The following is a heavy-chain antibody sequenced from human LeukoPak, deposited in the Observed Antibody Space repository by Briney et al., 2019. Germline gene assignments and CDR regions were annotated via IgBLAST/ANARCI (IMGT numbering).Heavy chain of an antibody. Sequence: PGRSLRLSCAASGFTFSSYAMSWVRQAPGKGLEWVSAISGSGGSTYYADSVKGRFTISRDNSKNTLYLQMNSLRAEDTAVYYCAKDLRILLWFGELPTLFDYWGQGTLVTVSS. CDR2: ISGSGGST. D-gene: IGHD3-10*01. V-gene: IGHV3-23*01. CDR3: AKDLRILLWFGELPTLFDY. CDR1: GFTFSSYA. J-gene: IGHJ4*02.